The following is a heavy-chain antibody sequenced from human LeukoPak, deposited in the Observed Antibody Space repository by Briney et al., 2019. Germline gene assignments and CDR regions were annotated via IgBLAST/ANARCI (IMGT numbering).Heavy chain of an antibody. CDR3: TRQWLPSPGDS. V-gene: IGHV3-74*03. CDR1: GFTFSRYW. J-gene: IGHJ4*02. Sequence: PGGSLRLSCAASGFTFSRYWMHWVRQAPGKGLVWVSLIKNDGSSTTYADSVKGRFTISRDNAKNSLYLQMNSLRVEDTAVYYCTRQWLPSPGDSWGQGTLVTVSS. D-gene: IGHD6-19*01. CDR2: IKNDGSST.